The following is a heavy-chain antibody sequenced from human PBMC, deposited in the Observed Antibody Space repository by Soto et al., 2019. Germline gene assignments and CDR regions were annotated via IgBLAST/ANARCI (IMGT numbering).Heavy chain of an antibody. CDR1: GFTFSSYA. CDR3: AKALRIIMIVVVINDAFDI. J-gene: IGHJ3*02. D-gene: IGHD3-22*01. CDR2: ISGSGGST. Sequence: PGGSLRLSCAASGFTFSSYAMSWVRQAPGKGLEWVSAISGSGGSTYYADSVKGRFTISRDNSKNTLYLQMNSLRAEDTAVYYCAKALRIIMIVVVINDAFDIWGQGTMVTVSS. V-gene: IGHV3-23*01.